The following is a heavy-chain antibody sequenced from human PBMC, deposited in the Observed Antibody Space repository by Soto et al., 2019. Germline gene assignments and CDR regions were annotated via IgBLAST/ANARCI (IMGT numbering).Heavy chain of an antibody. D-gene: IGHD1-26*01. V-gene: IGHV3-53*02. CDR2: IYSGGST. CDR1: GFTVSSNY. J-gene: IGHJ4*02. Sequence: EVQLVETGGGLIQPGGSLRLSCAASGFTVSSNYMSWVRQAPGKGLEWVSVIYSGGSTYYADSVKGRFTISRDNSKHTLYLHMNSLRAEDTAVYYCARGGSYYPVLGYWGQGTLVTVSS. CDR3: ARGGSYYPVLGY.